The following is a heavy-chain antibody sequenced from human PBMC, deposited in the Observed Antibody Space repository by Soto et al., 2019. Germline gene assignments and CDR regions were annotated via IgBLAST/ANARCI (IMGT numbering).Heavy chain of an antibody. CDR3: ARPPLPRSEIHSNS. D-gene: IGHD2-15*01. CDR2: VYPRDSDT. Sequence: GESLKISCKASGYSFIEYWIGCVRQMPGKGLEWMGIVYPRDSDTRYSPSFQGQVTISADRSTGTAFLQWRSLKASDTALYYCARPPLPRSEIHSNSWGQGTLVTVSS. V-gene: IGHV5-51*01. J-gene: IGHJ5*02. CDR1: GYSFIEYW.